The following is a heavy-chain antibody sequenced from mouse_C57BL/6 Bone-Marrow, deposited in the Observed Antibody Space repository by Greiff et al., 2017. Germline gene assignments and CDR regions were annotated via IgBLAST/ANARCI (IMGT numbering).Heavy chain of an antibody. J-gene: IGHJ2*01. CDR1: GYTFTSYW. V-gene: IGHV1-50*01. CDR3: ARRRASGY. CDR2: IDPSDSYT. D-gene: IGHD6-1*01. Sequence: QVQLQQPGAELVKPGASVKLSCKASGYTFTSYWMQWVKQRPGQGLEWIGEIDPSDSYTNYNQKFKGKATLTVDTSSSTAYMQLSSLTSEDSAVYYCARRRASGYWGKGTTLTASS.